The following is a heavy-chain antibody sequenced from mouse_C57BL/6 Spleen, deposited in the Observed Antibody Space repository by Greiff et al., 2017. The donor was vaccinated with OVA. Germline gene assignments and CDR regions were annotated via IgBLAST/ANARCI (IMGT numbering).Heavy chain of an antibody. CDR2: LDPETGGT. CDR1: GYTFTDYE. Sequence: VQLQQSGAELVRPGASVTLSCKASGYTFTDYEMHWVKQTPVHGLEWIGALDPETGGTAYNQKFKGKAILTAAKSSSTAYMELRSLTSEDSAVYYGTRSLVDYWGQGTTLTGSS. J-gene: IGHJ2*01. V-gene: IGHV1-15*01. CDR3: TRSLVDY. D-gene: IGHD4-1*01.